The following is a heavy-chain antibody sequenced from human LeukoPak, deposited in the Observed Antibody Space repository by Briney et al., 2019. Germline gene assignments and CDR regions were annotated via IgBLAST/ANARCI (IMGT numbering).Heavy chain of an antibody. J-gene: IGHJ4*02. V-gene: IGHV3-23*01. Sequence: PGGSLRLSCEASGFTFSIYAMSWVRQAPGKGLEWVSGVSGSGGGTYYTDSVKGRFTISRDNSKNTLFLQMNGLRVEDTAVYYCANLRGRGAYACSGASCYSYWGQGTLVTVSP. CDR2: VSGSGGGT. CDR1: GFTFSIYA. D-gene: IGHD2-15*01. CDR3: ANLRGRGAYACSGASCYSY.